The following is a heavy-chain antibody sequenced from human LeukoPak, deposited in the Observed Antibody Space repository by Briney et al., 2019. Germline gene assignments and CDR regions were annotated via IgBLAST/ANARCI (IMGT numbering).Heavy chain of an antibody. J-gene: IGHJ5*02. CDR1: GFTVSDNY. CDR2: IYSGGST. V-gene: IGHV3-66*01. CDR3: AARPYCTTATCPKTNWFDP. Sequence: GGSLRLSCAASGFTVSDNYMNWVRQAPGKGLEWVSVIYSGGSTYYADSVKGRFTISRDNSKNTLYLQMSSLRADDTAVYYCAARPYCTTATCPKTNWFDPWGQGTLVTVSS. D-gene: IGHD2-8*01.